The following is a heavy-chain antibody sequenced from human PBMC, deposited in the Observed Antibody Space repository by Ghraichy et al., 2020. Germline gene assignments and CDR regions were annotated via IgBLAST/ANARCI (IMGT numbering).Heavy chain of an antibody. J-gene: IGHJ5*02. Sequence: SETLSLTCTVSGGSISSGSYYWSWIRQPAGKGLEWIGRIYTSGSTNYNPSLKSRVTISVDTSKNQFSLKLSSVTAADTAVYYCARAPLWGSPFDPWGQGTLVTVSS. CDR1: GGSISSGSYY. V-gene: IGHV4-61*02. CDR2: IYTSGST. CDR3: ARAPLWGSPFDP. D-gene: IGHD3-16*01.